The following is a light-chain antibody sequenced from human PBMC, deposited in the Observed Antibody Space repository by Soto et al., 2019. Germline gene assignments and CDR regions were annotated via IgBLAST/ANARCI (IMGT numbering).Light chain of an antibody. V-gene: IGKV3-20*01. Sequence: EFVLTQSPGTLSLSAGARAIPSRRSRQSVSSSYLAWYRQKPGQAPSLLIYGASSRATGIPDRFSGSGSGTDFTLTISRLEPEDFAVYYCQQYGSSPGITFGQGTRLEIK. CDR3: QQYGSSPGIT. CDR2: GAS. CDR1: QSVSSSY. J-gene: IGKJ5*01.